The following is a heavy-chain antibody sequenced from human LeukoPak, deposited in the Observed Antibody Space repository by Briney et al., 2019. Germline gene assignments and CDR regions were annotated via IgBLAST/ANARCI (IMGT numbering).Heavy chain of an antibody. Sequence: SETLSLTCIVSGASTSSYYWSWIRQPPAGGLDWIAYISYSGSTDYNPSLKSRVTISIDTSNNRFSLRLSSVTAADTAVYYCARNDLYSGSYYGVLYFNYWGQGTPVTVSS. J-gene: IGHJ4*02. CDR2: ISYSGST. D-gene: IGHD3-22*01. V-gene: IGHV4-59*01. CDR3: ARNDLYSGSYYGVLYFNY. CDR1: GASTSSYY.